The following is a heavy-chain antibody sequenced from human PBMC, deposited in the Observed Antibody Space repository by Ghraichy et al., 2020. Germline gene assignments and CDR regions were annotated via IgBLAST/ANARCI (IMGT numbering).Heavy chain of an antibody. CDR1: GFTFSSCG. J-gene: IGHJ4*02. D-gene: IGHD3-10*01. V-gene: IGHV3-33*01. Sequence: GGSLRLSCAASGFTFSSCGMHWVRQAPGKGLKWVAVIWYDGSNKYYVDSVKGRFTISRDNSKNTLYLQMNSLRAEDTAVYYCATTGMYYYGSGSYYRDYWGQGTLVTVSS. CDR2: IWYDGSNK. CDR3: ATTGMYYYGSGSYYRDY.